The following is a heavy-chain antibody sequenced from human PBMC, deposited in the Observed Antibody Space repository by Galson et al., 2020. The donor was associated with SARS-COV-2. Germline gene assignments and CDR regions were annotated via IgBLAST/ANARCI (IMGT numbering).Heavy chain of an antibody. D-gene: IGHD3-10*01. CDR3: ARAGSGSYYTGWFDP. CDR1: GFTFSSYA. Sequence: GGSLRLSCAASGFTFSSYAMHWVRQAPGKGLEWVAVISYDGSNKYYADSVKGRFTISRDNSKNTLYLQMNSLRAEDTAVYYCARAGSGSYYTGWFDPCGQGPLVTVSS. J-gene: IGHJ5*02. CDR2: ISYDGSNK. V-gene: IGHV3-30*04.